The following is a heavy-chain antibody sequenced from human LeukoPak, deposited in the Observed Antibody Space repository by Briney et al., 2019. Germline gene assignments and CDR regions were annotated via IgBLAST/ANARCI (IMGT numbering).Heavy chain of an antibody. J-gene: IGHJ4*02. Sequence: SDTLSLTCAVYGGSFSGYYWSWIRQPPGKGLEWIGDINQSGRTNYNPLLKGRVTISVDTSKNQFSLKLSSVTAADTAVYYCARGRTDSSTSSYVNYWGQGTLVTVSS. CDR3: ARGRTDSSTSSYVNY. D-gene: IGHD2-2*01. V-gene: IGHV4-34*01. CDR2: INQSGRT. CDR1: GGSFSGYY.